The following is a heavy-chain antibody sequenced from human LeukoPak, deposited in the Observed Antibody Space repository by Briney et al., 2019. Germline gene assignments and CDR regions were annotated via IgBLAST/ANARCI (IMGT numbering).Heavy chain of an antibody. V-gene: IGHV3-7*04. Sequence: GGSLRLSCAASGFTFNIFWMSWVRQAPGKGLEWVTNIKHDGSEEYYGDSVRGRFTISRDNAKNSLILQMDSLRGEDTAVYYCARALGNSTGDYWGQGTLVTVSS. CDR2: IKHDGSEE. D-gene: IGHD7-27*01. CDR1: GFTFNIFW. J-gene: IGHJ4*02. CDR3: ARALGNSTGDY.